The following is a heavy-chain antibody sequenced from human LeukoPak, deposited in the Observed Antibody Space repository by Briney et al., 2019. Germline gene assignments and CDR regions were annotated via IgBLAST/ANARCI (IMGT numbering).Heavy chain of an antibody. CDR3: ARSSTGSYFDY. Sequence: SETLSLTCTVSGGSMSRYYWSWVRQPPGKGLEWIGYMYYSGSTKYNPSLKSGVTISVDTSKNQCSLKLSSVTAADTAVYYCARSSTGSYFDYWGQGTLVTVSS. CDR2: MYYSGST. D-gene: IGHD3-3*02. J-gene: IGHJ4*02. CDR1: GGSMSRYY. V-gene: IGHV4-59*01.